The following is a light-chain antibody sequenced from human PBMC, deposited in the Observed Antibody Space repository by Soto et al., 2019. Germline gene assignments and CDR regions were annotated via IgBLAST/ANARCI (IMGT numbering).Light chain of an antibody. J-gene: IGKJ2*01. CDR2: GAS. CDR1: QTISNY. V-gene: IGKV1-39*01. CDR3: QQSSRNPMYT. Sequence: DIQVTQSPSSLSASVGDRVTITCRASQTISNYLNWYQQKPGKAPKLLIYGASSLQSGVPSRFSGSGSGTDFTLTISSLQPEDFATYYCQQSSRNPMYTVGQGTKVDIX.